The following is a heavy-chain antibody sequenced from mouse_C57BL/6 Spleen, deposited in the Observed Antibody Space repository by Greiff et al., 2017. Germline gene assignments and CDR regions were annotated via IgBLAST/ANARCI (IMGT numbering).Heavy chain of an antibody. CDR3: AKNGDGNYLDY. D-gene: IGHD2-1*01. Sequence: VQLQQSGAELVRPGASVKLSCKASGYTFTDYYINWVKQRPGQGLEWIARIYPGSGTTYYNEKFKGKATLTADKSSSTAYMQLSSLTSEDSAVXVCAKNGDGNYLDYWGQGTTLTVSS. CDR1: GYTFTDYY. V-gene: IGHV1-76*01. CDR2: IYPGSGTT. J-gene: IGHJ2*01.